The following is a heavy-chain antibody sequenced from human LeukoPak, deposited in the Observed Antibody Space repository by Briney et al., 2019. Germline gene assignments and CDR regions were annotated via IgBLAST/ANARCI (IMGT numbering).Heavy chain of an antibody. CDR2: IIPIFGTA. V-gene: IGHV1-69*05. Sequence: SVKVSCKASGGTFSSYAISWVRQAPGQGLEWMGGIIPIFGTANYAQKLQGRVTMTTDTSTSTAYMELRSLRSDDTAVYYCAILRWDIVVVVAAGMDVWGQGTTVTVSS. J-gene: IGHJ6*02. CDR3: AILRWDIVVVVAAGMDV. CDR1: GGTFSSYA. D-gene: IGHD2-15*01.